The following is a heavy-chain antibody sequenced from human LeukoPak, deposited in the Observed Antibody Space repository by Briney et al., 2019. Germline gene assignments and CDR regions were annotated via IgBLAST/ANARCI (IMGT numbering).Heavy chain of an antibody. D-gene: IGHD3-3*01. CDR2: ISGSGGST. CDR1: GFTFSSYA. Sequence: GGSLRLSCAASGFTFSSYAMSWVRQAPGKGLEWVSAISGSGGSTYYADSVKGRFTISRDNSKNTLYLQMNSLRAEDTAVYYCAKTGLEWSYYYYYYMDVWGKGTTVTVSS. J-gene: IGHJ6*03. CDR3: AKTGLEWSYYYYYYMDV. V-gene: IGHV3-23*01.